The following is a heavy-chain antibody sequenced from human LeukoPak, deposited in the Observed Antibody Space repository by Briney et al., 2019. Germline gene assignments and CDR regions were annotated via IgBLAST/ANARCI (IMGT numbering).Heavy chain of an antibody. CDR3: ARDVHGGAFDY. Sequence: GGSLRLSCAASGFTFNTYSMNWVRQAPGKGLEWVANINQDGSAKYYADSVKGRFTFSRDNAMNSLFLQMNSLRAEDTAVYYCARDVHGGAFDYWGQGTLVTVSS. D-gene: IGHD4-23*01. J-gene: IGHJ4*02. CDR2: INQDGSAK. CDR1: GFTFNTYS. V-gene: IGHV3-7*01.